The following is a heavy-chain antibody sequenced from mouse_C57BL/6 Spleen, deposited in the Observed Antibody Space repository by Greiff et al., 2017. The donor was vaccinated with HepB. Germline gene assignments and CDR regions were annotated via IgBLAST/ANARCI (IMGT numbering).Heavy chain of an antibody. J-gene: IGHJ4*01. V-gene: IGHV5-17*01. D-gene: IGHD2-1*01. Sequence: EVKLVESGGGLVKPGGSLKLSCAASGFTFSDYGMHWVRQAPEKGLEWVAYISSGSSTIYYADTVKGRFTISRDNAKNTLFLQMTSLRSEDTAMYYCARCNYGGYAMDYWGQGTSVTVSS. CDR3: ARCNYGGYAMDY. CDR2: ISSGSSTI. CDR1: GFTFSDYG.